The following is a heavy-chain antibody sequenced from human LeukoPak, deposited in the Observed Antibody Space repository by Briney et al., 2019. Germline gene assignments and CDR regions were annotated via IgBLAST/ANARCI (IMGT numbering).Heavy chain of an antibody. D-gene: IGHD5-18*01. CDR3: AREDGYSYGYDY. CDR2: ISSSSSYI. J-gene: IGHJ4*02. Sequence: GGSLRLSCAASGFTFSSHSMNWVRQAPGKGLEWVSSISSSSSYIYYADSVKGRFTISTDNAKNSLYLQMNSLRAEDTAVYYCAREDGYSYGYDYWGQGTLVTVSS. CDR1: GFTFSSHS. V-gene: IGHV3-21*01.